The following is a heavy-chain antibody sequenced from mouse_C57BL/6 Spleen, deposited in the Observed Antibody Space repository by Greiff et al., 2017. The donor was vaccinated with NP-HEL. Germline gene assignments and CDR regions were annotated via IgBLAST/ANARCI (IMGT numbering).Heavy chain of an antibody. CDR3: ASGSTTGGDY. V-gene: IGHV1-82*01. CDR2: IYPGDGDT. J-gene: IGHJ2*01. D-gene: IGHD1-1*01. Sequence: QVHVKQSGPELVKPGASVKISCKASGYAFSSSWMNWVKQRPGKGLEWIGRIYPGDGDTNYNGKFKGKATLTADKSSSTAYMQLSSLTSEDSAVYFCASGSTTGGDYWGQGTTLTVSS. CDR1: GYAFSSSW.